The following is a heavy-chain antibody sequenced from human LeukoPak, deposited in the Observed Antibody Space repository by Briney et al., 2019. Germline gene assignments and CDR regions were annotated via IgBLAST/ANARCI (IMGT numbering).Heavy chain of an antibody. V-gene: IGHV1-8*01. J-gene: IGHJ4*02. CDR1: GYTFTSYD. Sequence: ASVKVSCKASGYTFTSYDINWVRQATRQGLEWMGWMNPNSGNTGYAQKFQGRVTMTRNTSISAAYMELRSLRSDDTAVYYCARDQGSSWRDYDYWGQGTLVTVSS. CDR3: ARDQGSSWRDYDY. D-gene: IGHD6-13*01. CDR2: MNPNSGNT.